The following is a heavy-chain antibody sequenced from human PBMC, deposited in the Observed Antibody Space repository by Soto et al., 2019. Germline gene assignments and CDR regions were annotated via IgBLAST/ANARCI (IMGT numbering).Heavy chain of an antibody. CDR1: GYDFATFW. D-gene: IGHD6-6*01. CDR3: EREYSSFMTLDY. V-gene: IGHV5-10-1*01. Sequence: GESLKISCKASGYDFATFWIVWVRQVPGKGLEWMGRIDPSDSYTNYSPSFQGHVTISADKSISTAYLQWSSLKASDTAMYYCEREYSSFMTLDYWGQGTLVTVSS. J-gene: IGHJ4*02. CDR2: IDPSDSYT.